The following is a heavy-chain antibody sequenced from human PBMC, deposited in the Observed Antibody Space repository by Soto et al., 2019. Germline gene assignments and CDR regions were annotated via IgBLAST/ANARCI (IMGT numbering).Heavy chain of an antibody. V-gene: IGHV4-31*11. J-gene: IGHJ5*02. D-gene: IGHD6-6*01. CDR1: GGSIIIASYS. Sequence: PSETLSLTCAVSGGSIIIASYSWNCMRQSPGRGLEWIGHIYSSGSTYYNPSLKSRVSISVDTSNNQFSLKLTSVTAADTAVYFCAREDAARIERWFDAWGQGILVTVSS. CDR3: AREDAARIERWFDA. CDR2: IYSSGST.